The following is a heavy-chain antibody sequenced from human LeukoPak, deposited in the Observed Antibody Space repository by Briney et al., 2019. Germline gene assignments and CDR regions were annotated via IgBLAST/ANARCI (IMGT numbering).Heavy chain of an antibody. V-gene: IGHV4-34*01. CDR3: ARKGTVVVVAAASHYYYGMDV. J-gene: IGHJ6*02. D-gene: IGHD2-15*01. Sequence: SETLSLTCAVYGGSFSGYYWSWIRQPPGKGLEWIGEINHSGSTNYNPSLKSRVTISVDTSKNQFSLKLSSVTAADTAVYYCARKGTVVVVAAASHYYYGMDVWGQGTTVTVSS. CDR2: INHSGST. CDR1: GGSFSGYY.